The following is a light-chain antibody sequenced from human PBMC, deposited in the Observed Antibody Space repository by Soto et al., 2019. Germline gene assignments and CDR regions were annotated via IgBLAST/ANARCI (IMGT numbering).Light chain of an antibody. V-gene: IGKV1-39*01. CDR1: QSISSY. CDR2: AAS. Sequence: DIQMTQSPSSLSASVGDRVTITCRASQSISSYLNWYQQKPGKAPKLLIYAASSLYNGVSSRFSGSGSGTDFTLPNSSLQPSDFATYSCQQSYSTPSTFGQGTKLEIK. J-gene: IGKJ2*02. CDR3: QQSYSTPST.